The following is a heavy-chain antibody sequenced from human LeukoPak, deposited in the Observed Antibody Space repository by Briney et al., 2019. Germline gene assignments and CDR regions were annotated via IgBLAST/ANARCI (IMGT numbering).Heavy chain of an antibody. Sequence: SQTLSLTCAISGDSVSTNSASWNWIRQSPSRGLEWLGRTYYRSKWYNEYPVSVKSRIVINPDTSKNQFSLQLNSVTPEDMAVYYCARGNRGAFDVWGQGTMVTVSA. CDR3: ARGNRGAFDV. J-gene: IGHJ3*01. V-gene: IGHV6-1*01. CDR1: GDSVSTNSAS. CDR2: TYYRSKWYN. D-gene: IGHD3-10*01.